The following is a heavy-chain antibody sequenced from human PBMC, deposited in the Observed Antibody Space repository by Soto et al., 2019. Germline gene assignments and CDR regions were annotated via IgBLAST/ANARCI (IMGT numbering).Heavy chain of an antibody. CDR2: IYYSGST. V-gene: IGHV4-31*03. CDR3: VRGPRGYCSGGSCSFDY. D-gene: IGHD2-15*01. Sequence: QVQLQESGPGLVKPSQTLSLTCTVSGGSISSGGYYWSWIRQHPGKGLEWLGYIYYSGSTYYNPSLKSRVTISVDTSKNHFSLKLSSVTAADTAVYYCVRGPRGYCSGGSCSFDYWGQGTLVTVSS. CDR1: GGSISSGGYY. J-gene: IGHJ4*02.